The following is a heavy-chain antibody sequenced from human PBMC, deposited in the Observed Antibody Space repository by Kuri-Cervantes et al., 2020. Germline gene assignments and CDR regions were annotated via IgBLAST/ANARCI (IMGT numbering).Heavy chain of an antibody. D-gene: IGHD6-13*01. J-gene: IGHJ6*02. Sequence: GESLKISCAASGFTFSSYAMSWVRQAPGKGLEWVSAISGSGGSTYYADSVKGRFTISRDNSKNTLYLQMNSLRAEDTAVYYCARDAGEYSSSWSNYYYYYYGMDVWGQGTTVTVSS. V-gene: IGHV3-23*01. CDR3: ARDAGEYSSSWSNYYYYYYGMDV. CDR1: GFTFSSYA. CDR2: ISGSGGST.